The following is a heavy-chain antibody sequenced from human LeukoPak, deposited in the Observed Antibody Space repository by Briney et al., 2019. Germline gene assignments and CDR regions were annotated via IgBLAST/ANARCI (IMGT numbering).Heavy chain of an antibody. Sequence: GGSLRLSCAASGFTFSSYAMSWVRQAPGKGLEWVSAISGSGGSTYYADSVKGRFTISRDNSKNTLYLQMNSLRAEDTAVDYCAKDGQWLVSYYYYYMDVWGKGTTVTVSS. CDR3: AKDGQWLVSYYYYYMDV. CDR1: GFTFSSYA. V-gene: IGHV3-23*01. D-gene: IGHD6-19*01. CDR2: ISGSGGST. J-gene: IGHJ6*03.